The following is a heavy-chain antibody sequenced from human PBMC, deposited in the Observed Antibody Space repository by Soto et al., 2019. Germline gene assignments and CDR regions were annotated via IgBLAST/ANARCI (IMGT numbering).Heavy chain of an antibody. CDR1: RYTFTSHG. V-gene: IGHV1-18*01. Sequence: QIQLVQSGGDVKTPGASVKVSCTTSRYTFTSHGIAWVRQAPGQGLEWMGWIRTFNGKTDYAQKFQGRVTMTADTITSTVHMELRSVRSDDTAVYYCARLLTEGATFREDAFDLWGPGTKVTVSS. J-gene: IGHJ3*01. CDR3: ARLLTEGATFREDAFDL. CDR2: IRTFNGKT. D-gene: IGHD3-9*01.